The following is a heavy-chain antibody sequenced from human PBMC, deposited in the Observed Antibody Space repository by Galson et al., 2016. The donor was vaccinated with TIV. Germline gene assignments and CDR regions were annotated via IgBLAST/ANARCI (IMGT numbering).Heavy chain of an antibody. V-gene: IGHV4-61*01. CDR2: IFSSGST. CDR3: ARDSWGSGYNSGWEGFDL. Sequence: ETLSLTCAVSGASVSSGNYYWTWIRQPPGKGLECIGYIFSSGSTKYNPPLKSRVAISVDTSRNQFSLKLTSVTAADTAVYYCARDSWGSGYNSGWEGFDLWGQGTMVTVSS. J-gene: IGHJ3*01. D-gene: IGHD6-19*01. CDR1: GASVSSGNYY.